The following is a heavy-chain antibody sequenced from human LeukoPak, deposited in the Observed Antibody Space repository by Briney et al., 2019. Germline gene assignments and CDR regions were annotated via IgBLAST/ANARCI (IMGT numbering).Heavy chain of an antibody. Sequence: SETLSLTCAVYGGSFSGYYWSWIRQPPGKELEWIGEINHSGSTNYNPSLKSRVTISVDTSKNQFSLKLSSVTAADTAVYYCAGPAYYYYYMDVWGKGTTVTVSS. CDR3: AGPAYYYYYMDV. V-gene: IGHV4-34*01. CDR2: INHSGST. J-gene: IGHJ6*03. CDR1: GGSFSGYY.